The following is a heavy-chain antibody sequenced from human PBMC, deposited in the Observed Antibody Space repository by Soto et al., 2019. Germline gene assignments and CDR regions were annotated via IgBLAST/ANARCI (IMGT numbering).Heavy chain of an antibody. Sequence: QVQVVQSGIEVKRPGASVKVSCKTSGYSFTSYGINWVRQAPGQGLEWMGWISAYDGDTKYAHHVQDRVSMTTDTVTTSDYMELRSLGSDDPAVDDCAGSTAYRNGWEPSDYWGQGTLVIVSS. J-gene: IGHJ4*02. CDR1: GYSFTSYG. V-gene: IGHV1-18*01. D-gene: IGHD6-19*01. CDR3: AGSTAYRNGWEPSDY. CDR2: ISAYDGDT.